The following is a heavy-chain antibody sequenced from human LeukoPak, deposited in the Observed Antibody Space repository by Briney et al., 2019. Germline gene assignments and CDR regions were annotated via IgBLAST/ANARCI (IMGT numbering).Heavy chain of an antibody. CDR3: ARQSSYDSSGSLMGAFDI. J-gene: IGHJ3*02. CDR1: GGSISSSSHY. D-gene: IGHD3-22*01. V-gene: IGHV4-39*01. CDR2: IYYSGST. Sequence: SETLSLTCTVSGGSISSSSHYCGWIRQPPGKGLEWIGSIYYSGSTYDNPSLKSRVTISVDTSKNQFSLKLSSVTAADAAVYYCARQSSYDSSGSLMGAFDIWGQGTMVTVSS.